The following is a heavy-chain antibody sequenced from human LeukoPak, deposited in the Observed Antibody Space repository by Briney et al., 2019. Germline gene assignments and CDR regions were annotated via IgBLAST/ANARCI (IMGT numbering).Heavy chain of an antibody. D-gene: IGHD4-17*01. CDR1: GYSITSGYY. Sequence: SETLSLTCTVSGYSITSGYYWGWIRQPPGKGLEWIGSIFYSGSTYYNPSLKSRVTLSLDTSKNQFSLKLSSVTAADTAIYYCARDFYGDYGIPNWFDPWGQGTLVTVSS. J-gene: IGHJ5*02. V-gene: IGHV4-38-2*02. CDR2: IFYSGST. CDR3: ARDFYGDYGIPNWFDP.